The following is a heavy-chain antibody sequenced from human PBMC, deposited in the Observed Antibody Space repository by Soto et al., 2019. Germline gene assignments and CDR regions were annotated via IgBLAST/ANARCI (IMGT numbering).Heavy chain of an antibody. CDR2: IIPIFGTA. Sequence: QVQLVQSGAEVKKPGSSVKVSCKASGGTFSSYAISWVRQAPGQGLEWMGGIIPIFGTANYAQKFQGRVTITADESTSTAYMELSSLRSEDTAVYYCARSYCGGDCYSPPYYHYGMDVWGQGTTVTVSS. CDR3: ARSYCGGDCYSPPYYHYGMDV. CDR1: GGTFSSYA. J-gene: IGHJ6*02. V-gene: IGHV1-69*01. D-gene: IGHD2-21*02.